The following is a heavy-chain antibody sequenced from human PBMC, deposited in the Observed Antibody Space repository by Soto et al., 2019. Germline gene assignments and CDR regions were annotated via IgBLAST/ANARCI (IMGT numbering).Heavy chain of an antibody. D-gene: IGHD3-22*01. J-gene: IGHJ2*01. CDR2: ISESGHHT. V-gene: IGHV3-23*01. CDR3: TKSDGCGGCYCDTGTYYYFDV. Sequence: DVQLLESGGGLVEPGGSLTLSCAASGFPSSTYALNWVRQAPGKGPEWVSTISESGHHTHYADAVKGRFIIYRDKSKNTLSMHMNSVRVDDTAIYYCTKSDGCGGCYCDTGTYYYFDVWGRGTLVTVSS. CDR1: GFPSSTYA.